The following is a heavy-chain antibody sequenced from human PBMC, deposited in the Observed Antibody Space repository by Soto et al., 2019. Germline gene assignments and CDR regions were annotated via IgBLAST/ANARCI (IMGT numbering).Heavy chain of an antibody. CDR2: IDKRGNT. CDR1: GGPFSDYSHF. D-gene: IGHD4-17*01. CDR3: ARETYGDYVGYFDP. J-gene: IGHJ5*02. V-gene: IGHV4-34*01. Sequence: SETLSLTCAVYGGPFSDYSHFWGWIRRPPEQGMKWIGEIDKRGNTKYNQSLKSRVTISLDTSKNQFSMRVNSVTAADTAVYYCARETYGDYVGYFDPWGQGIQVTVSS.